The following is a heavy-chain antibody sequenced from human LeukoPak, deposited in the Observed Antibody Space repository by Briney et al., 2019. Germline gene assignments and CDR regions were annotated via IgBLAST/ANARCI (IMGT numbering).Heavy chain of an antibody. CDR3: AASRTFWSGYSYYYGMDV. D-gene: IGHD3-3*01. Sequence: ASVNVSCTASGGTFSSYAISWVRQAPGQGLEWMGGIIPIFGTANYAQKFQGRITITADESTSTAYMELSSLRSEDTAVYYCAASRTFWSGYSYYYGMDVWGQGTTVTVSS. CDR1: GGTFSSYA. J-gene: IGHJ6*02. CDR2: IIPIFGTA. V-gene: IGHV1-69*13.